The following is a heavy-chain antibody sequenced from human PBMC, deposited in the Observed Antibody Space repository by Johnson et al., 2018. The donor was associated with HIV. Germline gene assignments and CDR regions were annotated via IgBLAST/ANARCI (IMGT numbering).Heavy chain of an antibody. V-gene: IGHV3-30-3*01. D-gene: IGHD1-26*01. Sequence: QVQLVESGGGVVQPGRSLRLSCAASGFTFSSYAMHWVRQAPGKGLEWVAVISYDGSNKYYADSVKGRFTISRDNSKNTLYLQMNSLRAEDTAVYYCAKLVGASDALDIWGQGTMVTVSS. CDR3: AKLVGASDALDI. CDR1: GFTFSSYA. CDR2: ISYDGSNK. J-gene: IGHJ3*02.